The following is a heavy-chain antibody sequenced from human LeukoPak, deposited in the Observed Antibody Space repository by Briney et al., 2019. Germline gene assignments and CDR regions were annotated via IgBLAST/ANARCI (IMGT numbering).Heavy chain of an antibody. V-gene: IGHV3-30-3*01. Sequence: PGGSLRLSCAASGFTFSSYAMHWVRQAPGKGLEWVAAISYDGSNKYYADSVKGRFTISRDNSKNTLYLQMNSLRAEDTAVYYCARDGEVYYYDSSGYYFDYWGQGTLVTVSS. CDR2: ISYDGSNK. CDR1: GFTFSSYA. CDR3: ARDGEVYYYDSSGYYFDY. D-gene: IGHD3-22*01. J-gene: IGHJ4*02.